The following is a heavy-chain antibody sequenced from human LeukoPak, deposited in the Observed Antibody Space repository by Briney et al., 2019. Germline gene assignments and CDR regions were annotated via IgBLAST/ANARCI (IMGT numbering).Heavy chain of an antibody. D-gene: IGHD3-3*01. Sequence: SVKVSCKASGGTFSSYTISWVRQAPGQGLEWMGRIIPILGIANYAQKSQGRVTITADKSTSTAYMELSSLRSEDTAVYYCARDEYYDFWSGYQYWGQGTLVTVSS. CDR1: GGTFSSYT. J-gene: IGHJ4*02. V-gene: IGHV1-69*04. CDR3: ARDEYYDFWSGYQY. CDR2: IIPILGIA.